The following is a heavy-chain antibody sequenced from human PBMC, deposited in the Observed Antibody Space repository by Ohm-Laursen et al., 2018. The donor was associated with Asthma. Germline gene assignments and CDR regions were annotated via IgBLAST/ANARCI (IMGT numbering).Heavy chain of an antibody. V-gene: IGHV3-21*01. CDR3: ARDGDYGGNSGGFDY. CDR1: GFTFSSYS. Sequence: SLRLSCAASGFTFSSYSMNWVRQAPGKGLEWVSSISSSSYIYYADSVKGRFTISRDNAKNSLYLQMNSLRAEDTAVYYCARDGDYGGNSGGFDYWGQGTLVTVSS. CDR2: ISSSSYI. J-gene: IGHJ4*02. D-gene: IGHD4-23*01.